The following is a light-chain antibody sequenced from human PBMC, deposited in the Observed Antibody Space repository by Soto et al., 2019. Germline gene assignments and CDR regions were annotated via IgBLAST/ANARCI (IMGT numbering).Light chain of an antibody. CDR2: DAS. V-gene: IGKV3-11*01. CDR3: QQRYSWPS. J-gene: IGKJ3*01. CDR1: QSVSSY. Sequence: EIVLTQSPATLSLSPGERATLSCRARQSVSSYLAWYQQRPGQAPRLLIYDASNRATGTPARFSGSGSGTDFTLTISSLEPEDFAVYYCQQRYSWPSFGPGTKVDIK.